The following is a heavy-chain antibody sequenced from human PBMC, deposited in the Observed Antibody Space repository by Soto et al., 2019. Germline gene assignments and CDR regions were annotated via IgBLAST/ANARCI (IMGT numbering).Heavy chain of an antibody. CDR3: AKGRGYCSSTSCYVASDY. CDR1: GFTFSSCA. CDR2: ISGSGGST. V-gene: IGHV3-23*01. J-gene: IGHJ4*02. Sequence: GYLRLSCAASGFTFSSCAMSWVRQAPGKGLEWVAAISGSGGSTFYADPVKGRFTISRDNSKTTMYLQMNSLGAEDTAVYYCAKGRGYCSSTSCYVASDYWGQGTLVTVSS. D-gene: IGHD2-2*01.